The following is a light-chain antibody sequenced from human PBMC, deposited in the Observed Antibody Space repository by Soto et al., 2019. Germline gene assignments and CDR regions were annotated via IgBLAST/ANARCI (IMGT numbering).Light chain of an antibody. V-gene: IGKV1-5*01. Sequence: DIQMTQSPSTLPASVGDRVTITCRASQSISNCLAWYQQKPGTAPKVLIYHASNLQSGVPSRFSGSGSGTEFTLTISSLQPDDFATYYCQQYNSYSFGQGTKV. J-gene: IGKJ1*01. CDR3: QQYNSYS. CDR1: QSISNC. CDR2: HAS.